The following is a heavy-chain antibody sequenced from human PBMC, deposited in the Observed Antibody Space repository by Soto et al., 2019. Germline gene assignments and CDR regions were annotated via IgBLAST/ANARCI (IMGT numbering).Heavy chain of an antibody. CDR2: INAGNGYT. V-gene: IGHV1-3*01. Sequence: QVQLVQSGAEVRRSGASVKVSCKASGYTFTTLAMHLVRQAPGQRLEWMGYINAGNGYTKYSQNFQGRVNITRDTXXXXXXXXXXXXXXXXXXXXXXXXQYCGDYCSADYWGQGTLVTVSS. D-gene: IGHD2-21*02. J-gene: IGHJ4*02. CDR3: XXQYCGDYCSADY. CDR1: GYTFTTLA.